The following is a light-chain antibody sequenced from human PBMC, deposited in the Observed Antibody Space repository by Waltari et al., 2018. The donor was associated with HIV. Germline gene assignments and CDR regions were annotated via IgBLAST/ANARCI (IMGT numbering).Light chain of an antibody. CDR1: HSAISYHR. Sequence: QSALTPPLAVSGSPGQSVPISCTGTHSAISYHRVCCYQQTPGTAPKLVNYDVSSRPSGVPDRFSGSKSGNTAALTISGLQAEDEGDYYCSSYTTTTAHVFGTGTKVTVL. J-gene: IGLJ1*01. V-gene: IGLV2-18*02. CDR3: SSYTTTTAHV. CDR2: DVS.